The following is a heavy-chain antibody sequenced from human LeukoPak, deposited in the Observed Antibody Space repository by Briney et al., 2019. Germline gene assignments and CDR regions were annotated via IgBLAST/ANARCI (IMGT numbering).Heavy chain of an antibody. J-gene: IGHJ4*02. CDR2: IYNSGST. V-gene: IGHV4-59*08. D-gene: IGHD4-17*01. CDR1: GGSISIYY. Sequence: SETLSLTCTVSGGSISIYYWSWIRQPPGKGLEWIGYIYNSGSTNYNPSLRSRVTISVDTSKNQFSLKLSSVTAADTAVYYCARGDYGDYGPWGQGTLVTVSS. CDR3: ARGDYGDYGP.